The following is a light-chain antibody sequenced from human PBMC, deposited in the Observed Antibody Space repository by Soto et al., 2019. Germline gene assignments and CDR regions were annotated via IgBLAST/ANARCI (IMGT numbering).Light chain of an antibody. Sequence: QSALTQPASVSGSPGQSITISCTGTSSDVGGYNFVSWYQQHPGKAPKLMIYDISNRPSGVSNRFSGSKSGNTASLTISGLQAEDEADYYCSSYRSSSTLYGFGTGTKLTVL. CDR2: DIS. CDR3: SSYRSSSTLYG. J-gene: IGLJ1*01. V-gene: IGLV2-14*01. CDR1: SSDVGGYNF.